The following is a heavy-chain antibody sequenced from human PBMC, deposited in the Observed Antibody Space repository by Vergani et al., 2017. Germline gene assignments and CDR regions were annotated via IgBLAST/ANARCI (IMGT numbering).Heavy chain of an antibody. CDR1: GFTFSSYG. J-gene: IGHJ4*02. Sequence: QVQLVESGGGVVQPGRYLRLSCAASGFTFSSYGTHWVRQAPGKGLEWVAVISYDGSNKYYADSVKGRFTISRDNSKNTLYLQMNSLRAEDTAVYYCAKTIFGVVTIPYFDYWGQGTLVTVSS. D-gene: IGHD3-3*01. V-gene: IGHV3-30*18. CDR2: ISYDGSNK. CDR3: AKTIFGVVTIPYFDY.